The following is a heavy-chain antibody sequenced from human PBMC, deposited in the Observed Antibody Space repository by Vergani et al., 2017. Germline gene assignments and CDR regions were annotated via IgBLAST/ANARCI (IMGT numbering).Heavy chain of an antibody. CDR3: AREGSYCMDV. CDR2: IYYSGST. CDR1: GVSISSGGYY. Sequence: QVQLQESGPGLVKPSQTLSLTCTVSGVSISSGGYYWSWIRQHPGKGLEWFGYIYYSGSTYYNPSLKSQVTKSVDTSKSQFSLKLSSVTAAGTAVYYCAREGSYCMDVWGKGTTVTVSS. J-gene: IGHJ6*03. V-gene: IGHV4-31*01.